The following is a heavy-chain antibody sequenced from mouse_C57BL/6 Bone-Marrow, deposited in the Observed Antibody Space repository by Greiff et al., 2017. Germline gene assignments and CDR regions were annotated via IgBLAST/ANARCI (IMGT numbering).Heavy chain of an antibody. CDR3: VYDGFYYYAIDY. V-gene: IGHV1-36*01. Sequence: LQQSGPVLVKPGPSVKISCKASGFSFTDYYMHWVKPSHGKSLAWFGLVYPYNGGTSYHQTFQGKATLTVATSFSTAYMELNSLTSEDSAVYYCVYDGFYYYAIDYWGQGTSVTVSS. J-gene: IGHJ4*01. CDR1: GFSFTDYY. CDR2: VYPYNGGT. D-gene: IGHD2-3*01.